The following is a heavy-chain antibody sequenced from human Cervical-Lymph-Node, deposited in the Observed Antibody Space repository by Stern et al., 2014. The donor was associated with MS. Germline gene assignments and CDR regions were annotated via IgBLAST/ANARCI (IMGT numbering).Heavy chain of an antibody. CDR2: MSSSSSYI. CDR1: GLTLNNYG. Sequence: EVQLEESGGGLVKPGGSLRLSCSAPGLTLNNYGMHLVRQAPGKGLEWVSSMSSSSSYIYYAASVKGRFSISRDNAKKLVYLQMDSLRVEDTAIYYCARGLDFWSGYFGYNWFDPWGRGTLVAVSS. J-gene: IGHJ5*02. CDR3: ARGLDFWSGYFGYNWFDP. D-gene: IGHD3-3*01. V-gene: IGHV3-21*01.